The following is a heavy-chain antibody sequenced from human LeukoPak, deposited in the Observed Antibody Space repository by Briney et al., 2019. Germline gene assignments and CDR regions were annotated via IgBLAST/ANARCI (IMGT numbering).Heavy chain of an antibody. Sequence: GGSLRLSCAASGFTVSSSCINWVRRAPGKGLEWVSVIYSGGSTFHADSVKGRFTISRDNSKNTLYLQMNSLRAEDTAVYYCAREDYGDYSLWGQGTLVTVSS. CDR2: IYSGGST. CDR1: GFTVSSSC. CDR3: AREDYGDYSL. V-gene: IGHV3-66*01. D-gene: IGHD4-17*01. J-gene: IGHJ4*02.